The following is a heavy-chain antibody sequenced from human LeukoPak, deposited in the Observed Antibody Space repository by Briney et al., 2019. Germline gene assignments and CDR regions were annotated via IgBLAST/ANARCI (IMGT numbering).Heavy chain of an antibody. D-gene: IGHD2-15*01. J-gene: IGHJ3*02. V-gene: IGHV4-4*02. CDR3: ARDCSGGTCKNGGGYDAFDI. Sequence: KPSGTLSLTCSVSGGSITSNDWWSWVRQTPGKGLEWIGEIYYSGITNYNPSLKSRVSMSVDTSNNEFSLRLTSVTAADTAVYYCARDCSGGTCKNGGGYDAFDIWGQGTLVTASS. CDR1: GGSITSNDW. CDR2: IYYSGIT.